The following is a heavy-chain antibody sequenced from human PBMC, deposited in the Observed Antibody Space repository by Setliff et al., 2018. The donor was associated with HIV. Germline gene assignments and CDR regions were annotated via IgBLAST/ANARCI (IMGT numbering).Heavy chain of an antibody. Sequence: GESLKISCQGSGYNFVDYSIAWVRQVPGKGLEWMGIIYPVDSETRYSPSFQGQVTISADKSINTAYLQWTTLKASDSAMYYCARPRGNDYAGSGFDNWGQGTLVTDSS. CDR2: IYPVDSET. CDR1: GYNFVDYS. J-gene: IGHJ4*02. D-gene: IGHD2-2*01. CDR3: ARPRGNDYAGSGFDN. V-gene: IGHV5-51*01.